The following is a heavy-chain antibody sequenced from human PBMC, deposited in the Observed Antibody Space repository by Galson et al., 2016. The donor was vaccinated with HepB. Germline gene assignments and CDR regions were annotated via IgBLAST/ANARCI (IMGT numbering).Heavy chain of an antibody. CDR2: ISAYNGNT. CDR1: GYTFTSYG. Sequence: SVKVSCKASGYTFTSYGISWVRQAPGQGLEWMGWISAYNGNTNYAQKLQGRVTMTTDTSTSTAYMELRSLRSDDTAVYYCARDRTVIAVAGTGGYWGQGTLVTVSS. CDR3: ARDRTVIAVAGTGGY. V-gene: IGHV1-18*01. D-gene: IGHD6-19*01. J-gene: IGHJ4*02.